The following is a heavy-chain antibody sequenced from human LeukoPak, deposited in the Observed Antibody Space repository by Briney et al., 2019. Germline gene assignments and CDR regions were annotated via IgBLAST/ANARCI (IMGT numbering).Heavy chain of an antibody. CDR3: AKSCSSTSCHGDFDY. V-gene: IGHV3-30*18. Sequence: GGSLRLSCAASGFTFSSYGMHWVRQAPGKGLEWVAVISYDGSNKYYADSVKGRFTISRYNSKNTLYLQMNSLRAEDTAVYYCAKSCSSTSCHGDFDYWGQGTLVTVSS. CDR1: GFTFSSYG. D-gene: IGHD2-2*01. CDR2: ISYDGSNK. J-gene: IGHJ4*02.